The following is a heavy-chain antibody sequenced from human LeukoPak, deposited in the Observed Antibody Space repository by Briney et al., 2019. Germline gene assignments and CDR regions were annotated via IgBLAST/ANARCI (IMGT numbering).Heavy chain of an antibody. D-gene: IGHD2-2*01. J-gene: IGHJ4*02. Sequence: TGGSLRLSCAASGFIFSGYWMSWVRQARGKGLELVANIKQDGSEMYYVVSVKGRSHISRDNAKNSLNMQMKSLRAEDTAVYYCTRDCSSTSCYPDYWGQGTLVTVSS. CDR3: TRDCSSTSCYPDY. CDR1: GFIFSGYW. V-gene: IGHV3-7*04. CDR2: IKQDGSEM.